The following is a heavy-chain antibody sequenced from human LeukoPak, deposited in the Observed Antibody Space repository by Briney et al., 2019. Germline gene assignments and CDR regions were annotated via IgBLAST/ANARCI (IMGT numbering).Heavy chain of an antibody. D-gene: IGHD3-10*01. CDR1: GFTSRSYW. V-gene: IGHV3-7*03. J-gene: IGHJ4*03. CDR2: IDQDGSEK. CDR3: VKEHVDRAFTRSFEI. Sequence: GGSLRLSCEVSGFTSRSYWMSWVRQAPGKGLEWVANIDQDGSEKNHVDSVKGRFTISRDTYKNTVDLHINSPRAEDTAIYYCVKEHVDRAFTRSFEIWGQGTVVTVSS.